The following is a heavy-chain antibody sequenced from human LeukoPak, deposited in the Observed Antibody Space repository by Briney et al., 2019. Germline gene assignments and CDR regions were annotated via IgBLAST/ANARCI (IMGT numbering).Heavy chain of an antibody. J-gene: IGHJ4*02. Sequence: SQTLSLTCAISGDSVSSNSAAWNWIRQSPSRGLEWLGRTYYRSKWYNDYAVSVKSRITINPDTSKNQFSLQLNSVTPEDTAVYYCARARCPLHYYDSSGTYDYWGQGTLVTVSS. CDR1: GDSVSSNSAA. CDR3: ARARCPLHYYDSSGTYDY. V-gene: IGHV6-1*01. D-gene: IGHD3-22*01. CDR2: TYYRSKWYN.